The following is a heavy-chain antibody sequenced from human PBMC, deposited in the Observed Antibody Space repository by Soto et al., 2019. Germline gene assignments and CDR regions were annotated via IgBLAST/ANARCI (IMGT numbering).Heavy chain of an antibody. CDR2: LYSNGRT. CDR3: ARSLDGNYYYGMDV. CDR1: GFTVSSHY. J-gene: IGHJ6*02. V-gene: IGHV3-53*01. D-gene: IGHD3-9*01. Sequence: GGSLRLSCAASGFTVSSHYMTWVRQAPGKGLDWVSLLYSNGRTYYADSVKGRFTISRDSSKNTVYLQLNSLRAQDTAVYYCARSLDGNYYYGMDVWGQGTTVTVSS.